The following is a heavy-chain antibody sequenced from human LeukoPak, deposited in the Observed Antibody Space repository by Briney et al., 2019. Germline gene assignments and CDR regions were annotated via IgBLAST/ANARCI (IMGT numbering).Heavy chain of an antibody. CDR2: IYPSNSDT. CDR1: GYNFITYW. J-gene: IGHJ6*02. V-gene: IGHV5-51*01. D-gene: IGHD6-13*01. CDR3: ARHRVDSSSPRGMDV. Sequence: GESLKISCKGSGYNFITYWIGWVRQMPGKGLEWMGIIYPSNSDTRYSLSFQGQVTFSADKSISTAYLQWSSLKASDTAMYYCARHRVDSSSPRGMDVWGQGTTVTVSS.